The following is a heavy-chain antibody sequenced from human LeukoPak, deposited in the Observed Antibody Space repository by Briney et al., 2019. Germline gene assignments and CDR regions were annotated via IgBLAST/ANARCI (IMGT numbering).Heavy chain of an antibody. D-gene: IGHD3-9*01. V-gene: IGHV1-18*01. J-gene: IGHJ4*02. CDR2: ISAYNGNT. CDR3: ARDGKYYDILTGYYDY. CDR1: GYTFTSYG. Sequence: ASVKVSCKASGYTFTSYGISWVRQAPGQGLEWMGWISAYNGNTNYAQKLQGRVTMTTDTSTSTAYMELRGLRSDDTAVYYCARDGKYYDILTGYYDYWGQGTLVTVSS.